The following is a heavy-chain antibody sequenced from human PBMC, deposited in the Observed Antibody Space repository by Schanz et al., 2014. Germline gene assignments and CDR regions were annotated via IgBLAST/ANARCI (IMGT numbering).Heavy chain of an antibody. Sequence: VQLVESGGGVVRPGRSLRLSCATSGFTFSRFGMHWVRQAPGKGLEWVSVIYSGGSTYYADSVKGRFSVSGDNSKNTLYFQLNSLRAEDTAVYYCARGGRDGIRASNYFDSWGQGTLVVVSS. V-gene: IGHV3-NL1*01. J-gene: IGHJ4*02. CDR1: GFTFSRFG. CDR3: ARGGRDGIRASNYFDS. CDR2: IYSGGST. D-gene: IGHD3-10*01.